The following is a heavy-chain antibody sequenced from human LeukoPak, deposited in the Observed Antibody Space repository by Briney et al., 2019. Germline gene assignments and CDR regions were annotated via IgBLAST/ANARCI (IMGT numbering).Heavy chain of an antibody. D-gene: IGHD3-10*01. V-gene: IGHV3-48*03. CDR1: GFTFSSYE. CDR2: ISSSGSTI. J-gene: IGHJ4*02. Sequence: GGSLRLSCAASGFTFSSYEMNGVRQAPGKGLEGVSYISSSGSTIYYADSVKGRFPISRDNAKNSLYLQMNSLRAEDTALYYCAREGAGIMIRGVILDYWGQGTLVTVSS. CDR3: AREGAGIMIRGVILDY.